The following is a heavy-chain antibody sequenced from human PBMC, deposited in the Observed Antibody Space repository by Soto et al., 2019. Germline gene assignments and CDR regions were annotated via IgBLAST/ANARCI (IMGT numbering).Heavy chain of an antibody. V-gene: IGHV1-18*01. J-gene: IGHJ4*02. CDR2: ISAYNGNT. CDR3: ARVRITIFGVVITDFDY. CDR1: GYTFTSYG. Sequence: ASVKVSCKASGYTFTSYGISWVRQAPGQGLEWMGWISAYNGNTNYAQKLQGRVTVTTDTSTSTAYMELRSLRSDDTAVYYCARVRITIFGVVITDFDYWGQGTLVTVSS. D-gene: IGHD3-3*01.